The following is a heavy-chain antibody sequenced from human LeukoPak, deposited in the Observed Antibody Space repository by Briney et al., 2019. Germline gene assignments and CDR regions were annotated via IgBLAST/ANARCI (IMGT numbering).Heavy chain of an antibody. CDR1: GFTFSSYA. CDR2: ISGSGGST. Sequence: PGGSLRLSCAASGFTFSSYAMSWVRQAPGKGLEWVSAISGSGGSTYYADSVKGRFTISRDNSKNTLYLQMNSLRAEDTAVYYCARGPLRFFDWLFDSWGQGILVTVSS. V-gene: IGHV3-23*01. J-gene: IGHJ4*02. D-gene: IGHD3-9*01. CDR3: ARGPLRFFDWLFDS.